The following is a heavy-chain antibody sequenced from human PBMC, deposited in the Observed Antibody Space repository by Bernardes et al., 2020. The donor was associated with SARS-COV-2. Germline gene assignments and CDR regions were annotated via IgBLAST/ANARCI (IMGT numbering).Heavy chain of an antibody. CDR3: ARDLLTDYDSSGYYLPDGFEI. J-gene: IGHJ3*02. D-gene: IGHD3-22*01. V-gene: IGHV3-21*06. CDR1: GFTFTNHT. Sequence: GGSLRLSCAASGFTFTNHTMNWVRQAPGKGLEWVSSISSSSSYIFYADEVKGRFTISRDNAKNSVYLQMNSLRAEETAVYHCARDLLTDYDSSGYYLPDGFEIWGQGTMVTVSS. CDR2: ISSSSSYI.